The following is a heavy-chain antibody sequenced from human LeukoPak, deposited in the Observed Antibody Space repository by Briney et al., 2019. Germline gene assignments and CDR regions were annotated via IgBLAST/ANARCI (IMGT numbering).Heavy chain of an antibody. J-gene: IGHJ4*02. CDR1: GYTFTDYY. CDR3: ARRSGIAVAGAFDY. CDR2: INPNSGGT. D-gene: IGHD6-19*01. V-gene: IGHV1-2*02. Sequence: ASVKVSCKASGYTFTDYYMHWVRQAPGQGLEWMGWINPNSGGTNYAQKFQGRVTMTRDTSISTAYMELSRLRSDDTAVYYCARRSGIAVAGAFDYWGQGTLVTVSS.